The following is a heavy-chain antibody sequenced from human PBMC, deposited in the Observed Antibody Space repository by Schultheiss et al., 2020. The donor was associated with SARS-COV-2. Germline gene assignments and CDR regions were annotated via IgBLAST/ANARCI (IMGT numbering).Heavy chain of an antibody. J-gene: IGHJ4*02. CDR1: GFTFSSYW. Sequence: GGSLRLSCAASGFTFSSYWMHWVRQAPGKGLVWVSRINSDGSSTSYADSVKGRFTISRDNAKNSLYLQMNSLRAEDTAVFYCVRGGGNFDLWGQGTLVTVSS. D-gene: IGHD1-26*01. CDR2: INSDGSST. V-gene: IGHV3-74*01. CDR3: VRGGGNFDL.